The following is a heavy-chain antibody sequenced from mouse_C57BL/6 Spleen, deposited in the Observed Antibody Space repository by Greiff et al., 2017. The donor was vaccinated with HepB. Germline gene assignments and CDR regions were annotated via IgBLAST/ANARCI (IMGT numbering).Heavy chain of an antibody. CDR3: ARWERRGYFDV. J-gene: IGHJ1*03. CDR1: GYTFTSYG. CDR2: IYPRSGNT. Sequence: QVQLQQSGAELARPGASVKLSCKASGYTFTSYGISWVKQRTGQGLEWIGEIYPRSGNTYYNEKFKGKATLTADKSSSTAYMELRSLTSEDSAVYFCARWERRGYFDVWGTGTTVTVSS. V-gene: IGHV1-81*01. D-gene: IGHD2-12*01.